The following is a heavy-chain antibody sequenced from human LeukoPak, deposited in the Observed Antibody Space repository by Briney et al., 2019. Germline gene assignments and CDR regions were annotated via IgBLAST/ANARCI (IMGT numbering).Heavy chain of an antibody. CDR3: ARRWDYGRNYYIDV. D-gene: IGHD4-17*01. CDR1: GGSFSNYY. Sequence: SETLSLTCAVHGGSFSNYYWSWIRQPPGKGLEWIGEINDSGTINYNPSLMSRVTISVDKSKNQFSLKLSSVTAADTAVYYCARRWDYGRNYYIDVWGKGATVSVSS. J-gene: IGHJ6*03. CDR2: INDSGTI. V-gene: IGHV4-34*01.